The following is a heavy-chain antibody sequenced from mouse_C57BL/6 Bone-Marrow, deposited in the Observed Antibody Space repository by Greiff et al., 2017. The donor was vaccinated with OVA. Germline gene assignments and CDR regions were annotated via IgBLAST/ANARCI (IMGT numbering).Heavy chain of an antibody. CDR1: GYTFTSYW. J-gene: IGHJ3*01. CDR2: IYPSDSET. D-gene: IGHD4-1*01. CDR3: ARLTGGAWFAY. V-gene: IGHV1-61*01. Sequence: QVQLQQPGAELVRPGSSVKLSCKASGYTFTSYWMDWVKQRPGQGLEWIGNIYPSDSETHYNQKFKDKATLTVDKSSSTAYMQLSSLTSEDSAVYYCARLTGGAWFAYCGQGTLVTVSA.